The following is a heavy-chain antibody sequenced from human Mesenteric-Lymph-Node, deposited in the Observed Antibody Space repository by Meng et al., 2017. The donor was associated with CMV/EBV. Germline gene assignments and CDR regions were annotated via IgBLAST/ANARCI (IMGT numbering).Heavy chain of an antibody. V-gene: IGHV3-9*01. CDR1: GFTFDDYA. Sequence: SLKISCAASGFTFDDYAMHWVRQAPGKGLEWVSGISWNSGSIGYADSVKGRFTISRDNSKNTLYLQMNSLRAEDTAVYYCAKDSGITIFGVVIPNYYYGMDVWGQGTTVTVSS. CDR3: AKDSGITIFGVVIPNYYYGMDV. D-gene: IGHD3-3*01. J-gene: IGHJ6*02. CDR2: ISWNSGSI.